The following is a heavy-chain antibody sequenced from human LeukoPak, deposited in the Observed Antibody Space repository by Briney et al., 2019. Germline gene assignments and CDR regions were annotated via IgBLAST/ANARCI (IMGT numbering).Heavy chain of an antibody. J-gene: IGHJ4*02. CDR3: ATDPPSYDFWSGYFDY. CDR1: GFTLSSYA. Sequence: GGSLRLSCAASGFTLSSYAMSWVRQAPGKGLEWVSAISGSGGSTYYADSVKGRFTISRDNSKNTLYLQMNSLRAEDTAVYYCATDPPSYDFWSGYFDYWGQGTLVPVSS. D-gene: IGHD3-3*01. CDR2: ISGSGGST. V-gene: IGHV3-23*01.